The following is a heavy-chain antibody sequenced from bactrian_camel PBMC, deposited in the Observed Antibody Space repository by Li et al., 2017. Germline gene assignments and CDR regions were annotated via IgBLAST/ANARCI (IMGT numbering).Heavy chain of an antibody. Sequence: HVQLVESGGGLVQPGMSLRLSCAASGFTFESYTMSWVRQAPGKGLDWVSAIHNGGGSTHYVDSVKGRFTISRDNAKNTLYLQMNNLKPEDTAMYYCAALSWPLVSACTLVPVDRYKNWGQGTQVTVS. V-gene: IGHV3S39*01. D-gene: IGHD6*01. CDR2: IHNGGGST. J-gene: IGHJ4*01. CDR1: GFTFESYT. CDR3: AALSWPLVSACTLVPVDRYKN.